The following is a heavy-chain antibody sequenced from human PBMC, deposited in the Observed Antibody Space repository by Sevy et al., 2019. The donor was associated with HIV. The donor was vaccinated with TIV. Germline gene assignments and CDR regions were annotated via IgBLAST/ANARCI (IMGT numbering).Heavy chain of an antibody. CDR3: ARGAAVAGSFYFDY. V-gene: IGHV4-31*03. CDR2: TFYSGST. CDR1: GGPISSGAYY. D-gene: IGHD6-19*01. Sequence: SETLSLTCTVSGGPISSGAYYWNWFRQHPGKGLEWIGYTFYSGSTYYNPSLKSRLTISIDTSKNQFSLKLSSVSAADTAVYYCARGAAVAGSFYFDYWGQGTLVTVSS. J-gene: IGHJ4*02.